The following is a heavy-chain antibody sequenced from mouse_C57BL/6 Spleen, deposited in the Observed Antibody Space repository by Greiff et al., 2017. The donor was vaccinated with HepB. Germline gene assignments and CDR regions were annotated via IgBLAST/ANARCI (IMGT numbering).Heavy chain of an antibody. Sequence: QVQLQQPGAELVKPGASVKLSCKASGYTFTSYWMHWVKQRPGRGLEWIGRIDPNSGGTKYNEKFKSKATLTVDNPSSTAYMQLSSLTSEDSAVYYCARSEATTVVAPVTNAMDYWGQGTSVTVSS. D-gene: IGHD1-1*01. J-gene: IGHJ4*01. CDR2: IDPNSGGT. V-gene: IGHV1-72*01. CDR3: ARSEATTVVAPVTNAMDY. CDR1: GYTFTSYW.